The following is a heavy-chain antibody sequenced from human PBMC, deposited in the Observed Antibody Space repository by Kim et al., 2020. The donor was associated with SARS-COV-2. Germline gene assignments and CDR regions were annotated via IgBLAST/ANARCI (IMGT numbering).Heavy chain of an antibody. CDR3: ARRPQVDGPGVS. J-gene: IGHJ4*02. D-gene: IGHD5-12*01. CDR1: GYTFTSYA. CDR2: INAGKGNT. V-gene: IGHV1-3*01. Sequence: ASVKVSCKASGYTFTSYAMHWVRQAPGQRLEWMGCINAGKGNTKYSQKFQGGVTITRDTSASTAYMETSSLRSEETHGYYFARRPQVDGPGVSWGLGTRV.